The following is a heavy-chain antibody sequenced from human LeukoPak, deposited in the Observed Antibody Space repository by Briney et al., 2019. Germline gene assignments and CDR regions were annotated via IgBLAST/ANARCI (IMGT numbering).Heavy chain of an antibody. V-gene: IGHV3-33*01. CDR2: IWYDGSNK. CDR3: ARPPSPGGAAAVYYGMDV. Sequence: PGRPLRLSCAASGFTFSSYGMHWVRQAPGKGLEWVAVIWYDGSNKYYADSVKGRFTISRDNSKNTLYLQMNSLRAEDTAVYYCARPPSPGGAAAVYYGMDVWGQGTTVTVSS. CDR1: GFTFSSYG. J-gene: IGHJ6*02. D-gene: IGHD6-13*01.